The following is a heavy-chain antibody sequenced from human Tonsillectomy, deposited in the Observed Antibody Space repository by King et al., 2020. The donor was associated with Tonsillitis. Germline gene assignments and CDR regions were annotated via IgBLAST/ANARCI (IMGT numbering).Heavy chain of an antibody. CDR3: AKGVGQWREDYFDY. J-gene: IGHJ4*02. CDR1: GFTFSSYA. CDR2: IYSGGSST. V-gene: IGHV3-23*03. D-gene: IGHD6-19*01. Sequence: VQLVESGGGLVQPGGSLRLSCAASGFTFSSYAMSWVRQAPGKGLEWVSVIYSGGSSTYYADSVKGRFTISRDNSKNTLYLQMNSLRAEDTAVYYCAKGVGQWREDYFDYWGQGTLVTVSS.